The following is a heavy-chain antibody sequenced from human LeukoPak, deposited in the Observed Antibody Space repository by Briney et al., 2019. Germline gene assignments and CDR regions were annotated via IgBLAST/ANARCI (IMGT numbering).Heavy chain of an antibody. D-gene: IGHD1-26*01. CDR2: IYYSGST. CDR1: GGSISSYY. V-gene: IGHV4-59*01. Sequence: SETLSLTCTVSGGSISSYYWSWIRQPPGKGLECIGYIYYSGSTNYNPSLKSRVTISVDTSKNQFSLKLSSVTAADTAVYYCARAAYSGSYHSDYWGQGTLVTVSS. J-gene: IGHJ4*02. CDR3: ARAAYSGSYHSDY.